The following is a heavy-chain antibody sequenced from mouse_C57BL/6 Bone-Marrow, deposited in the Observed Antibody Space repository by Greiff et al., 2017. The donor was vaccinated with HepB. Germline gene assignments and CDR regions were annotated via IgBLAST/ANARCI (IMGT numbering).Heavy chain of an antibody. CDR1: GFTFSDYG. CDR3: ARLRRAWFAY. V-gene: IGHV5-17*01. Sequence: EVKLVESGGGLVKPGGSLKLSCAASGFTFSDYGMHWVRQAPEKGLEWVAYISSGSSTIYYADTVKGPFTISRDNAKNTLFLQMTSLRSEDTAMYYCARLRRAWFAYWGQGTLVTVSA. D-gene: IGHD2-4*01. CDR2: ISSGSSTI. J-gene: IGHJ3*01.